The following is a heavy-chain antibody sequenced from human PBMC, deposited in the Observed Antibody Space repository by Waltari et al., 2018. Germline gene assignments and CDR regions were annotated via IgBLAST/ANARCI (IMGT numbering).Heavy chain of an antibody. J-gene: IGHJ1*01. D-gene: IGHD1-26*01. CDR2: IKEDGSEK. CDR1: GLTFSSHW. V-gene: IGHV3-7*01. Sequence: EVQLMESGGGLVQPGGSLRLSCAASGLTFSSHWKTWVRQAPGKGLEWVANIKEDGSEKYYVDSVKGRFTISRDNAKNSLYLQMNSLRVEDAAVYYCARLIGGTLTEYYQWGQGTLVTVPS. CDR3: ARLIGGTLTEYYQ.